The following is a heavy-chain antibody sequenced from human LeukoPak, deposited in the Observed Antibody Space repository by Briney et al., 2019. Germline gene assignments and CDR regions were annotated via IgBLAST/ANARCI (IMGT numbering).Heavy chain of an antibody. CDR1: GASISDYY. CDR3: GVVAATRNYYGMDL. CDR2: IFKSGST. V-gene: IGHV4-59*08. J-gene: IGHJ6*02. Sequence: PSETLSLTCTASGASISDYYWSWIRQPPGKGLEYIGYIFKSGSTNYNPSLKSRVTISVDTSKNQFSLKLTSVTAADTAVYYCGVVAATRNYYGMDLWGQGTTVTVSS. D-gene: IGHD2-15*01.